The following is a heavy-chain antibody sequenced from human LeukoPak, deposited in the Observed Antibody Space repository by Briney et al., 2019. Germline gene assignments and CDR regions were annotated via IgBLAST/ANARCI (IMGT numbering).Heavy chain of an antibody. Sequence: GGSLRLSCAASGFTVSSNYMSWVRQAPGKGLEWVSAISGSGGSTYYADSVKGRFTISRDNSKNTLYLQMNSLRAEDTAVYYCAELGITMIGGGWGKGTTVTISS. D-gene: IGHD3-10*02. CDR1: GFTVSSNY. CDR3: AELGITMIGGG. V-gene: IGHV3-23*01. J-gene: IGHJ6*04. CDR2: ISGSGGST.